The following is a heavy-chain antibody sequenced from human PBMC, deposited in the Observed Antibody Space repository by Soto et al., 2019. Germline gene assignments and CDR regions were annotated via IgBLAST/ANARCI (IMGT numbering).Heavy chain of an antibody. J-gene: IGHJ4*02. V-gene: IGHV3-74*01. CDR1: GFTFSSHW. D-gene: IGHD4-17*01. CDR2: IHSDGSIT. Sequence: EVQLVESGGGLVQPGGSLRLSCAASGFTFSSHWMHWVRQAPGKGLVWVSRIHSDGSITGYADSVKGRFTVSRDNAKNTLYLQMNSLRAEDTAVYYCTRDRTTVNLFDSWGQGTLVTVSS. CDR3: TRDRTTVNLFDS.